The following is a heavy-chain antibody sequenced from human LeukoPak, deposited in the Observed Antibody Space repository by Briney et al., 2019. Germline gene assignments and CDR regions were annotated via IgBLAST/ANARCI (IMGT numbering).Heavy chain of an antibody. D-gene: IGHD6-19*01. J-gene: IGHJ4*02. CDR2: IYTSGSI. V-gene: IGHV4-4*07. Sequence: SETLSLTGTVSGGSISVYYWSWIRQPAGKGLEWIGRIYTSGSINYNPSLKSRVAISVDTSKNQFSLRLRSVTAADTAVYFCARVDVAGYFDHWGQGTPVTVSS. CDR3: ARVDVAGYFDH. CDR1: GGSISVYY.